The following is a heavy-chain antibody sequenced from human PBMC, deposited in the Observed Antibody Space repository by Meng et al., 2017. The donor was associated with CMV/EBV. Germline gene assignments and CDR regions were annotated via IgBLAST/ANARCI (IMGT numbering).Heavy chain of an antibody. V-gene: IGHV3-30-3*01. CDR3: ARARPLMDY. J-gene: IGHJ4*02. CDR2: ISYDGSNK. CDR1: GFTFSSYA. D-gene: IGHD3-16*01. Sequence: QVEPVEVGGGVVQPGRSLRLSCAASGFTFSSYAMHWVRQAPGKGLEWVAVISYDGSNKYYADSVKGRFTISRDNSKNTLYLQMNSLRAEDTAVYYCARARPLMDYWGQGTLVTVSS.